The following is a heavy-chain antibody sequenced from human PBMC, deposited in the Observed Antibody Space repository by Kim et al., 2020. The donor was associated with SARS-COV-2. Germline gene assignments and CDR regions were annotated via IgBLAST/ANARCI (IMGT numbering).Heavy chain of an antibody. CDR2: IYHSGST. CDR1: GGSISSSNW. CDR3: AGDVFPSGVGVYVMDV. D-gene: IGHD3-10*01. V-gene: IGHV4-4*02. Sequence: SETLSLTCAVSGGSISSSNWWSWFRRPPGKGLEWFSEIYHSGSTTYNPSLKSRVTITVDKSKNQFSLKLSSVTAADTAVYYCAGDVFPSGVGVYVMDVWGEGATVTVSP. J-gene: IGHJ6*04.